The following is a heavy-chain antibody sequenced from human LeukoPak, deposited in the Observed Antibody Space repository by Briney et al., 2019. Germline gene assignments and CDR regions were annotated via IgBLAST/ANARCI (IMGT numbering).Heavy chain of an antibody. D-gene: IGHD2-15*01. V-gene: IGHV4-34*01. CDR1: GGSFSGYY. CDR2: INHSGST. Sequence: SETLSLTCAVYGGSFSGYYWSWIRRPPGKGLEWIGEINHSGSTNYNPSLKSRVTISVDTSKNQFSLKLSSVTAADTAVYYCARGADCSGGSCYSNYYYGMDVWGQGTTVTVSS. J-gene: IGHJ6*02. CDR3: ARGADCSGGSCYSNYYYGMDV.